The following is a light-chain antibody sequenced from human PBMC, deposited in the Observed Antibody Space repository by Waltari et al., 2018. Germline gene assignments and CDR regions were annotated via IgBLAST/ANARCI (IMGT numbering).Light chain of an antibody. V-gene: IGKV3-20*01. CDR3: QQHGTLPAT. CDR1: QSVGSSS. J-gene: IGKJ1*01. Sequence: EIVLTQSPGTASLSPGERVTLSCRASQSVGSSSLAWYQRKPGQAPRLVSYRASRRATGIPDRFRGSGAGTDFSLTISRLEPEDFAVYYCQQHGTLPATFGQGTKVEIK. CDR2: RAS.